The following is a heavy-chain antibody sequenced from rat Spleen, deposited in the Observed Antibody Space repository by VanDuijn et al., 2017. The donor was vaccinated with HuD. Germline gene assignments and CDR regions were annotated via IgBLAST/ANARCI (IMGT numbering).Heavy chain of an antibody. CDR1: GFTFTKYG. V-gene: IGHV5-19*01. D-gene: IGHD1-12*03. CDR2: ISPSGGNT. Sequence: EVQLVESGGGLVQPERSLQLSCAASGFTFTKYGMNWIRQAPKKGLEWVASISPSGGNTYYRDSVKGRFTISRDNTKTTLYLQMDSLRSEDTANYYCATAYDYDGLPYYFDYWGQGVMVTVSA. J-gene: IGHJ2*01. CDR3: ATAYDYDGLPYYFDY.